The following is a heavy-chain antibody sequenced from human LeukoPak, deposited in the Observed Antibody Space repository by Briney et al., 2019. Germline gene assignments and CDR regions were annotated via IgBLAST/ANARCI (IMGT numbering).Heavy chain of an antibody. V-gene: IGHV1-18*01. CDR2: ISAYNDNT. Sequence: GASVKVSCKASGYTFTSYGISWVRQAPGQGLEWMGWISAYNDNTNYAQKLQGRVTMTTDTSTSTAYMELRSLRSDDTAVYHCARVQIAAAGKEAPLGGWGQGTLVTVSS. J-gene: IGHJ4*02. CDR3: ARVQIAAAGKEAPLGG. CDR1: GYTFTSYG. D-gene: IGHD6-13*01.